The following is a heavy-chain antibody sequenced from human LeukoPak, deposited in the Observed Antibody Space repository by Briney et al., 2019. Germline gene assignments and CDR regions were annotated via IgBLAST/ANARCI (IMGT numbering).Heavy chain of an antibody. CDR1: GGSISITNYY. CDR2: IYYDGST. J-gene: IGHJ6*03. V-gene: IGHV4-39*07. Sequence: SSETLSLTCTVSGGSISITNYYWGWIRQPPGKGLEWIGNIYYDGSTYYNPSLKSRVTISVDTSKNQFSLKLSSVTAADTAVYYCARVPRSYYYYYYMDVWGKGTTVTVSS. CDR3: ARVPRSYYYYYYMDV.